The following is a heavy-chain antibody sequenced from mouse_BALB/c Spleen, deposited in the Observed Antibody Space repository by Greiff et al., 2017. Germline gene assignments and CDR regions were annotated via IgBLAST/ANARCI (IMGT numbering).Heavy chain of an antibody. J-gene: IGHJ4*01. CDR2: ISTYYGDA. D-gene: IGHD3-1*01. CDR1: GYTFTDYA. Sequence: LVRPGVSVKISCKGSGYTFTDYAMHWVKQSHAKSLEWIGVISTYYGDASYNQKFKGKATMTVDKSSSTAYMELARLTSEDSAIYYCARGSSGTRMDYWGQGTSVTVSS. CDR3: ARGSSGTRMDY. V-gene: IGHV1S137*01.